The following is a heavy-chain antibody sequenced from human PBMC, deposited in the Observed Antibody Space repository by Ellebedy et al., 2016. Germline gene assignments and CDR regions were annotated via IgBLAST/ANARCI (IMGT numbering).Heavy chain of an antibody. Sequence: SVKVSXKASGYTFTGYFLHWVRQAPGQGLEWMGGIVPMSGSAGYAQNFQGRVTITADESTTTVYMEVTNLRSDDTAVYYCAREDGGSYSFDFWGQGTLVTVSS. CDR3: AREDGGSYSFDF. J-gene: IGHJ4*02. D-gene: IGHD1-26*01. V-gene: IGHV1-69*13. CDR1: GYTFTGYF. CDR2: IVPMSGSA.